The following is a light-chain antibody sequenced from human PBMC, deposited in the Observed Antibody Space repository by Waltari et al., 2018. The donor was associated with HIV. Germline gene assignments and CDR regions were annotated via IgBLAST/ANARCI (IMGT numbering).Light chain of an antibody. CDR1: QSVNSN. CDR2: GAS. CDR3: QQYKNWAPGRT. V-gene: IGKV3-15*01. J-gene: IGKJ1*01. Sequence: EIVMTQSPATLSVSPGERATLSCRPSQSVNSNLAWYQQKPGQAPRLLIYGASTRATGIPARFSGSGSGTEFTLTISSLQSEDFAVYYCQQYKNWAPGRTFGQGTKVEIK.